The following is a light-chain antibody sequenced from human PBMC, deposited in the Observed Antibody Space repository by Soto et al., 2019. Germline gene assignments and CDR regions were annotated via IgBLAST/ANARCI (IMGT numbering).Light chain of an antibody. CDR2: ENN. V-gene: IGLV1-51*02. CDR3: GTWDSSLSAGV. J-gene: IGLJ1*01. CDR1: SYNIGNNY. Sequence: QSVLTQPPSVSAAPGQKVTISCSGSSYNIGNNYVSWYQQLPGTAPKLLIYENNKRPSGIPDRFSGSKSGTSATLGITGLQTGDVADYYCGTWDSSLSAGVFGTGTKVTVL.